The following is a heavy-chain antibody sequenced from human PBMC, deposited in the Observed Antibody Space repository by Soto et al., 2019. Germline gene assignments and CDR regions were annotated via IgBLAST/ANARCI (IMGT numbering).Heavy chain of an antibody. CDR2: IYYSGST. Sequence: QLQLQESGPGLVKPSETLSLTCTVSGGSISSSSYYWGWIRQPPGKGLEWIGSIYYSGSTYYNPSLKSRVTISVDTSKNQFSLKLSSVTAADTAVYYCASPGLLAYCGGDCYFSPSLFDYWGQGTLVTVSS. CDR3: ASPGLLAYCGGDCYFSPSLFDY. CDR1: GGSISSSSYY. V-gene: IGHV4-39*01. J-gene: IGHJ4*02. D-gene: IGHD2-21*02.